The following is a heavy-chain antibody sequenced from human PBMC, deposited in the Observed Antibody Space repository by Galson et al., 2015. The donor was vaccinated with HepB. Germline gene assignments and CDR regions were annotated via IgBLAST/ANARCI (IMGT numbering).Heavy chain of an antibody. CDR2: IKQDGSEK. Sequence: SLRLSCAASGFTFTNYWMYWVRQAPGKGLEWVADIKQDGSEKYYVDSVKGRFTISRDNAKNSLYLQMNSLRADDTAVYYCARGENWNDILPFDYWGQGTLVRVSS. CDR1: GFTFTNYW. J-gene: IGHJ4*02. CDR3: ARGENWNDILPFDY. D-gene: IGHD1-1*01. V-gene: IGHV3-7*01.